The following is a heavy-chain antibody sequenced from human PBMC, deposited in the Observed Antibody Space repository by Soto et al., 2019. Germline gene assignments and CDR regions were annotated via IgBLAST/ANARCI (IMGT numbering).Heavy chain of an antibody. CDR1: GYTFTSYG. CDR2: ISAYNGNT. V-gene: IGHV1-18*01. Sequence: ASVKVSCKASGYTFTSYGISWVRQAPGQGLEWMGWISAYNGNTNYAQKLQGRVTITRDTSASTAYMELSSLRSEDTAVYYCAPLRDWFDPWGQGTLVTVSS. J-gene: IGHJ5*02. CDR3: APLRDWFDP.